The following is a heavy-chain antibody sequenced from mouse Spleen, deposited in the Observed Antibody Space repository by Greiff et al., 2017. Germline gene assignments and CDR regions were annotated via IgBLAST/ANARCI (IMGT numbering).Heavy chain of an antibody. Sequence: QVQLKQSGAELAKPGASVKLSCKASGYTFTSYWMHWVKQRPGQGLEWIGYINPSSGYTKYNQKFKDKATLTADKSSSTAYMQLSSLTYEDSAVYYCARRHYGSSYGFAYWGQGTLVTVSA. J-gene: IGHJ3*01. CDR1: GYTFTSYW. CDR2: INPSSGYT. CDR3: ARRHYGSSYGFAY. D-gene: IGHD1-1*01. V-gene: IGHV1-7*01.